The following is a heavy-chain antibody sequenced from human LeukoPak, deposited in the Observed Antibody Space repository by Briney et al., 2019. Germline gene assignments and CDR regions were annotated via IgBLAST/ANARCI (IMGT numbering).Heavy chain of an antibody. V-gene: IGHV3-7*01. CDR3: ARARKTLGVVIVFDY. CDR1: GFTFSSYW. CDR2: MKQDGSEK. D-gene: IGHD3-3*01. J-gene: IGHJ4*02. Sequence: GGSLRLSCAASGFTFSSYWMSWVRQAPGKGLEWVANMKQDGSEKYYVDSVKGRFTISRDNAKNSLYLQMNSLRAEDTAVYYCARARKTLGVVIVFDYWGQGTLVTVSS.